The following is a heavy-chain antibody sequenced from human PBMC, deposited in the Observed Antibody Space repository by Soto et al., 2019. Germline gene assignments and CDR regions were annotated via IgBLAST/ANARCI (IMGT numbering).Heavy chain of an antibody. CDR3: ASVESYSSSWYSSYYYGMDV. V-gene: IGHV3-11*01. Sequence: GWSLRLSCAASGFTFSDYYMSWIRQAPGKGLEWVSYISSSGSTIYYADSVKGRFTISRDNAKNSLYLQMNSLRAEDTAVYYCASVESYSSSWYSSYYYGMDVWGQGTTVTVSS. CDR1: GFTFSDYY. J-gene: IGHJ6*02. CDR2: ISSSGSTI. D-gene: IGHD6-13*01.